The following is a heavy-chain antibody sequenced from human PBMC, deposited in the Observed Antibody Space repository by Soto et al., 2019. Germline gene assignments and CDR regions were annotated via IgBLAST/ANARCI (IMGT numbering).Heavy chain of an antibody. CDR2: IIPIFGTA. J-gene: IGHJ4*02. CDR3: ASTTPRYCSSTSCWLFDY. Sequence: SVKVSCKASGGTFSSYAISWVRQAPGQGLEWMGGIIPIFGTANYAQKFQGRVTITADESTSTAYMELSSLRSEDTAVYYCASTTPRYCSSTSCWLFDYWGQGTLVTVSS. V-gene: IGHV1-69*13. CDR1: GGTFSSYA. D-gene: IGHD2-2*01.